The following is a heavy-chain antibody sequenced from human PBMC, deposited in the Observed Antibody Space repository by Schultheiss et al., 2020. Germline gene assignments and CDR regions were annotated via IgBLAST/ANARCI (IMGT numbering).Heavy chain of an antibody. CDR1: GYSFTSYW. Sequence: GESLKISCKGSGYSFTSYWIGWVRQMPGKGLEWMGIIYPDDSGIRYSPSFQGQVTISADKSISTAYLQWSSLKASDSAMYYCARVEGGSPYNFDYWGQGTLVTVSS. CDR3: ARVEGGSPYNFDY. CDR2: IYPDDSGI. V-gene: IGHV5-51*01. D-gene: IGHD3-16*01. J-gene: IGHJ4*02.